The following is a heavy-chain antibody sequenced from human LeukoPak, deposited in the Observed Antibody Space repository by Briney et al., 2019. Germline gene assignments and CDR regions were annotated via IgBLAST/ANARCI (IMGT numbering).Heavy chain of an antibody. D-gene: IGHD2-15*01. CDR2: INPNSGGT. V-gene: IGHV1-2*02. CDR3: ARDYCSGGSCYSEFFRFDP. J-gene: IGHJ5*02. CDR1: GYTFTRYY. Sequence: GASVKVSCKASGYTFTRYYMQWVRQAPGQGLEWMGWINPNSGGTNYAQKFQGRVTMTRDTSISTAYMELSRLRSDDTAVYYCARDYCSGGSCYSEFFRFDPWGQGTLVTVSS.